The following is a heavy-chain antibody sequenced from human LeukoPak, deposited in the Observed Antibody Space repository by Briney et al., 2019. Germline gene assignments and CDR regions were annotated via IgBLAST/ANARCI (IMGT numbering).Heavy chain of an antibody. D-gene: IGHD3-10*01. CDR2: ISGSGGST. CDR1: GFGITDYY. V-gene: IGHV3-23*01. Sequence: PGGSLRLSCSVFGFGITDYYMNWIRQAPGKGLEWVSAISGSGGSTYYADSVKGRFTISRDNSKNTLYLQMNSLRVEDTAVYFCAKSTGGSGSYYSSDYWGQGTLVTVSS. J-gene: IGHJ4*02. CDR3: AKSTGGSGSYYSSDY.